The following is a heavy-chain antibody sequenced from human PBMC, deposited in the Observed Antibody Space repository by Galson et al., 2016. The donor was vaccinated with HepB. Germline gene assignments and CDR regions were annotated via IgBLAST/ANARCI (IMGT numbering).Heavy chain of an antibody. D-gene: IGHD1-26*01. Sequence: SLRLSCAASGFTFSTYAMSWVRQAPGKGLEWVSGISGSIEAIYYADSVKSRFTISRDNSKNALYLQMNSLRAEDTAVYYCATRLRAPANWGQGAQVTVSS. CDR3: ATRLRAPAN. J-gene: IGHJ4*02. CDR2: ISGSIEAI. V-gene: IGHV3-23*01. CDR1: GFTFSTYA.